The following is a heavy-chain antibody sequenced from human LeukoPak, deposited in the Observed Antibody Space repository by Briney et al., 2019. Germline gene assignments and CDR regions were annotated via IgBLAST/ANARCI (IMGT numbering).Heavy chain of an antibody. CDR3: ASVGGIAAAAAYYFDY. Sequence: GGSLRLSCVASGFTFSTYAMNWVRQAPGKGLEWVSIVIGSGGTTDYADSVKGRFTVSKDISKNTLYLQMNSLRAEDTAVYYCASVGGIAAAAAYYFDYWGQGTLVTVSS. CDR2: VIGSGGTT. D-gene: IGHD6-13*01. CDR1: GFTFSTYA. J-gene: IGHJ4*02. V-gene: IGHV3-23*01.